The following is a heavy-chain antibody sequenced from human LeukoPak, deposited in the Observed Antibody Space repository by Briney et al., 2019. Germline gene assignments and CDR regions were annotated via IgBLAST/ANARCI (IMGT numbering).Heavy chain of an antibody. Sequence: GGSLRLSCAASGFTFSSYAMSWVRQAPGKGLEWVSAISGSGGSTYYADSVKGRFTISRDNSKNTLYLQMNSLRAEDTAVYYCAKGRPRRDGYNPFRGFDYWGQGTLVTVSS. CDR3: AKGRPRRDGYNPFRGFDY. CDR2: ISGSGGST. V-gene: IGHV3-23*01. CDR1: GFTFSSYA. J-gene: IGHJ4*02. D-gene: IGHD5-24*01.